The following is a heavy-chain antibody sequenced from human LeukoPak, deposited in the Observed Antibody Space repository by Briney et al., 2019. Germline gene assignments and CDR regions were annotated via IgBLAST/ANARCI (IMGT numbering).Heavy chain of an antibody. CDR1: GGTFSSYA. D-gene: IGHD5-24*01. Sequence: LVKVFCKASGGTFSSYAISWVRQAPGQGLEWMGGIIPIFGTANYAQKFQGRVTITTDESTSTAYMELSSLRSEDTAVYYCARGSVERWLQFGFSWFDHWGQGTLVTVSS. V-gene: IGHV1-69*05. CDR3: ARGSVERWLQFGFSWFDH. CDR2: IIPIFGTA. J-gene: IGHJ5*02.